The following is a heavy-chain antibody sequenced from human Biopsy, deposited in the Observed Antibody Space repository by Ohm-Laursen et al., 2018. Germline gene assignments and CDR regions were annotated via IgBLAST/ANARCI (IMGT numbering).Heavy chain of an antibody. CDR1: SASFSDYY. D-gene: IGHD3-16*01. J-gene: IGHJ4*02. V-gene: IGHV4-59*01. Sequence: SDTLSLTCAVYSASFSDYYWTWIRQSPGKGLDWIGYIYYTGSTNYNPSVKSRVTISVDTSKNQFFLKLNSVTAADTAVYFCARDSRGGHLNTTLITGKNLDSWGQGILVTVSS. CDR2: IYYTGST. CDR3: ARDSRGGHLNTTLITGKNLDS.